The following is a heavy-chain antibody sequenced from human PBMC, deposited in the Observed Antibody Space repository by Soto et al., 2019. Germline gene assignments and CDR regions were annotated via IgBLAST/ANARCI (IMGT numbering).Heavy chain of an antibody. CDR2: TYYRSKWYN. J-gene: IGHJ5*01. V-gene: IGHV6-1*01. CDR3: VRLIGNSWLDF. D-gene: IGHD1-26*01. Sequence: QVQLQQSEPGLVKPSQTLSLTCAISGDSVSSSSVSWNWIRQSQSRGLEWLGRTYYRSKWYNDYAESVKSRITINPDTSKNQFSLHLNSVTPEDTAVYYCVRLIGNSWLDFWGQGTLVTVSS. CDR1: GDSVSSSSVS.